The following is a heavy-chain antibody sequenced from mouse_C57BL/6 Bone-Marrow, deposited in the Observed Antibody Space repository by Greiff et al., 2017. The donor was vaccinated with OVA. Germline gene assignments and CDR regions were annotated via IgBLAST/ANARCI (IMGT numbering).Heavy chain of an antibody. D-gene: IGHD2-1*01. CDR2: IYPRSGNT. CDR1: GYTFTSYG. CDR3: SSEAYGNYWYFDV. J-gene: IGHJ1*03. Sequence: QVQLQQSGAELARPGASVKLSCKASGYTFTSYGISWVKQRTGQGLEWIGEIYPRSGNTYYNEKFKGKATLTADKSSSTAYMELRSLKSEDSAVYLCSSEAYGNYWYFDVWGTGTTVTVSS. V-gene: IGHV1-81*01.